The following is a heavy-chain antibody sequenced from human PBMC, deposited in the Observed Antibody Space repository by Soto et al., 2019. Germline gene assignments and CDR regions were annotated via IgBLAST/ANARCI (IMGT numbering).Heavy chain of an antibody. D-gene: IGHD6-13*01. J-gene: IGHJ6*02. CDR1: GGSISTYY. CDR3: ARYSSNWFQTEGMDV. Sequence: SETLSLTCTVSGGSISTYYWSWIRQPAGKGLEWIGRIDTSGNTNYNPSLKSRVTMSVDTSKKQFSLKLTSVTAADTAVYYCARYSSNWFQTEGMDVWGQGTTVTAP. V-gene: IGHV4-4*07. CDR2: IDTSGNT.